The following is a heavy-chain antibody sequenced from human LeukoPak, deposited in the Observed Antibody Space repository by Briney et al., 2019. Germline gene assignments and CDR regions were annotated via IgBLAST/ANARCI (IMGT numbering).Heavy chain of an antibody. CDR1: GFTFSSYA. CDR2: ISYDGSNK. CDR3: ARDPSLAVVGY. Sequence: GGSLRLSCAASGFTFSSYAMHWVRQAPGKGLEWVAVISYDGSNKYYADSVKGRFTISRDNSKNTLYLQMNSLRAGDTAVYYCARDPSLAVVGYWGQGTLVTVSS. D-gene: IGHD2-15*01. J-gene: IGHJ4*02. V-gene: IGHV3-30-3*01.